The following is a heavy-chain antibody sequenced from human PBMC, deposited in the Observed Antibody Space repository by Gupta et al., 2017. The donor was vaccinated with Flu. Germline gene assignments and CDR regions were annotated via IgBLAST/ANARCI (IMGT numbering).Heavy chain of an antibody. CDR2: IYYSGNT. J-gene: IGHJ4*02. CDR3: YGQGH. D-gene: IGHD4-17*01. Sequence: LQLQESGPGLVTPSETLSLTCTVSGASISGSSYNWGWIRQPPGKGLEWIGSIYYSGNTYYNTSLNRRLTRSIDASKNQFSLKLTSVTAADTAVYFCYGQGHWGQGTLVTVSS. V-gene: IGHV4-39*01. CDR1: GASISGSSYN.